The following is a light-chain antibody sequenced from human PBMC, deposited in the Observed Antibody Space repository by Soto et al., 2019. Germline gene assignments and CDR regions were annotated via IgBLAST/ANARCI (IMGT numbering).Light chain of an antibody. CDR3: SSYTTITTLYV. J-gene: IGLJ1*01. CDR2: DVS. CDR1: SSDVGSYNL. Sequence: QSALTQPASVSGSPGQSITISCTGTSSDVGSYNLVSWYQLHPGKAPKLIIYDVSHRPSGVSYRFSGSKSGNTASLTISGLQAEDEADYYCSSYTTITTLYVFGTGTKVTVL. V-gene: IGLV2-14*02.